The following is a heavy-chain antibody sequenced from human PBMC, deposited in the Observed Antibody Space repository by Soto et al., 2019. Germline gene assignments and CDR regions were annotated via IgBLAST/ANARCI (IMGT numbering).Heavy chain of an antibody. Sequence: GGSLRLSCAASGFTFSGSAMHWVRQASGKGLEWVGRIRSKANSYATAYAASVKGRFTISRDDSKNTAYLQMNSLKTEDTAVYYCTFYCSGGSCYPHYYYGMDVWGQGTTVTVSS. D-gene: IGHD2-15*01. CDR2: IRSKANSYAT. CDR3: TFYCSGGSCYPHYYYGMDV. CDR1: GFTFSGSA. V-gene: IGHV3-73*01. J-gene: IGHJ6*02.